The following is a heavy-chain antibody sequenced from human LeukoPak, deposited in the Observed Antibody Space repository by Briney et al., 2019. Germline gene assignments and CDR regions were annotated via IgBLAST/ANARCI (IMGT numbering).Heavy chain of an antibody. V-gene: IGHV1-18*01. CDR1: GYTFTSYG. CDR2: ISAYNGNT. Sequence: GAPVKVSCKASGYTFTSYGISWVRQAPGQGLEWMGWISAYNGNTNYAQKLQGRVTITTDKSTSTAHMALRRLRSDDTAVYYCARDANWAFDYGGQGTRIIVSA. CDR3: ARDANWAFDY. D-gene: IGHD7-27*01. J-gene: IGHJ4*02.